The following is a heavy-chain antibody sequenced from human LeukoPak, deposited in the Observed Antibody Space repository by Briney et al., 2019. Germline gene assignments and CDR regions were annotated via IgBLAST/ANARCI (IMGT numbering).Heavy chain of an antibody. CDR3: ARGDMGSTYYDFWSGIYFDY. D-gene: IGHD3-3*01. CDR2: IIPIFGTA. J-gene: IGHJ4*02. CDR1: GGTFSSYA. V-gene: IGHV1-69*05. Sequence: SVKVSCKASGGTFSSYAISWVRQAPGQGLEWMGGIIPIFGTANYAQKFQGRVTITTDESASTAYMELSSLRSEDTAVYYCARGDMGSTYYDFWSGIYFDYWGQGTLVTVSS.